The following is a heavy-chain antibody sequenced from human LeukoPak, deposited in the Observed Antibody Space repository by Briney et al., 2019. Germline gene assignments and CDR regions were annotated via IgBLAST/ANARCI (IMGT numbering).Heavy chain of an antibody. Sequence: GGSLRLSCAASGFTFSSYSMNWVRQAPGKGLEWVSSISSSSSYIYYADSAKGRFTISRDNAKNSLYLQMNSLRAEDTAVYYCARQGITGTIDYWGQGTLVTVSS. CDR3: ARQGITGTIDY. CDR1: GFTFSSYS. CDR2: ISSSSSYI. J-gene: IGHJ4*02. V-gene: IGHV3-21*01. D-gene: IGHD1-7*01.